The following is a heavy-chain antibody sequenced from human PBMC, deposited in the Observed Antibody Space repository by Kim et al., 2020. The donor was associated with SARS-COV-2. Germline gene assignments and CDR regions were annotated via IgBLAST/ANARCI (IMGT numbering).Heavy chain of an antibody. CDR1: GYSFTSYW. Sequence: GESLKISCKGSGYSFTSYWIGWVRQMPGKGLEWMGIIYPGDSDTRYSPSFQGQVTISADKSISTAYLQWSSLKASDTAMYYCARHARQQLAPYYYYYGMDVWGQGTTVTVSS. J-gene: IGHJ6*02. CDR2: IYPGDSDT. V-gene: IGHV5-51*01. CDR3: ARHARQQLAPYYYYYGMDV. D-gene: IGHD6-13*01.